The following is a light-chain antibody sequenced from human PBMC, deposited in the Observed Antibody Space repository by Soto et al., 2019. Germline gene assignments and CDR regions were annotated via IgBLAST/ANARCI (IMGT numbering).Light chain of an antibody. Sequence: DIQMTQSPCSVSAFVGDRVTITCRASQGINTWLAWYQQKPGKAPKLLMYSASILHTGVSSRFTGGGSGTEFTLTINSLQPEDFATYYCQQSDTLPITFGGGTKVDIK. CDR2: SAS. CDR1: QGINTW. J-gene: IGKJ4*01. V-gene: IGKV1-12*01. CDR3: QQSDTLPIT.